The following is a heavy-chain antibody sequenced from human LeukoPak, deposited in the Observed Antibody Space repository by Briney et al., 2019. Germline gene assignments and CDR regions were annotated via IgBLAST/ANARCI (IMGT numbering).Heavy chain of an antibody. CDR2: ISGSGGST. Sequence: GGSLRLSCVATGFTFSSYAMSWGGQAPGQGLHWVSGISGSGGSTYYADSVKGRFTISRDNSKNTLFLQMNSLRAEDTAVYYCAKETYSSGWYPYFDYWGQGTLVTVSS. D-gene: IGHD6-19*01. CDR1: GFTFSSYA. J-gene: IGHJ4*02. CDR3: AKETYSSGWYPYFDY. V-gene: IGHV3-23*01.